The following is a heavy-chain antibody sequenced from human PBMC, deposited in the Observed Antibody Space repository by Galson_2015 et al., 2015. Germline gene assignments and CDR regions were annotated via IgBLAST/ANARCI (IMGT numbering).Heavy chain of an antibody. J-gene: IGHJ4*02. CDR3: ARASQDCSRASCPYNY. CDR1: GGSFSSYA. Sequence: SVKVSCKAFGGSFSSYAISWVRQAPGQGLEWMGGITPMFGTPKYEQKFQGRVTITADKSTSTAYMEVSSLRSEDTAVYYCARASQDCSRASCPYNYWGQGTLVTVSS. CDR2: ITPMFGTP. D-gene: IGHD2-2*01. V-gene: IGHV1-69*06.